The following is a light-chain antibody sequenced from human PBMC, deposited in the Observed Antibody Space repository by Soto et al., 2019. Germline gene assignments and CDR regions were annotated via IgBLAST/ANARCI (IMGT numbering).Light chain of an antibody. Sequence: DIQMTQSPSSVSASAGDRVSITCRASQGISSWLAWYQQKPGKAPKLMIYSASSFQSGVPPRFSGSGSGTDFTLTISSLQPEDFATYYCQQYNSLPYTFGQGTKLEIK. J-gene: IGKJ2*01. CDR3: QQYNSLPYT. CDR1: QGISSW. CDR2: SAS. V-gene: IGKV1-12*01.